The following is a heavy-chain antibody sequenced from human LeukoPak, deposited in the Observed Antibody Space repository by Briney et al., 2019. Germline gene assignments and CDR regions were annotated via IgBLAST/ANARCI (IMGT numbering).Heavy chain of an antibody. Sequence: PSETLSLTCTVSGGSITLYYWNWMRQPPGRGLEWIGYILKSGSSNYNPSLKSRVTISLDTSQNQFSLNLRSVTAADTAVYYCASGEDSAKTAYWGQGTLVTVSS. V-gene: IGHV4-4*09. J-gene: IGHJ4*02. D-gene: IGHD3-3*01. CDR2: ILKSGSS. CDR1: GGSITLYY. CDR3: ASGEDSAKTAY.